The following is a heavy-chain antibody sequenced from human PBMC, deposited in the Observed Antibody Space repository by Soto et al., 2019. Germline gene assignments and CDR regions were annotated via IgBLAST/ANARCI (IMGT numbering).Heavy chain of an antibody. CDR3: ARDDFWSGYGMDV. Sequence: GGSLRLSCAASGFTFSSYWMSWVRQAPGEGLEWVANIKQDGSEKYYVDSAKGRFTISRDNAKNSLYLQMNSLRAEDTAVYYCARDDFWSGYGMDVWGQGTTVTVSS. J-gene: IGHJ6*02. D-gene: IGHD3-3*01. V-gene: IGHV3-7*05. CDR2: IKQDGSEK. CDR1: GFTFSSYW.